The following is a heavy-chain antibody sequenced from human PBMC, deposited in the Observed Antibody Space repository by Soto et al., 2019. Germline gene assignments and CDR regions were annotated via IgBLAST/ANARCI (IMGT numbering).Heavy chain of an antibody. V-gene: IGHV3-73*01. D-gene: IGHD3-16*01. Sequence: EVQLVESGGGLVQPGGSLQLSCAASDFTFGDSAVHWIRQASGNGLEWVGRIRGKSRNYATGYAASVKGRFTISRDDSRNTAYLQMNSMKSEDTAVYHCAYDLHYALDIWGQGTLVTVSS. CDR1: DFTFGDSA. CDR3: AYDLHYALDI. J-gene: IGHJ1*01. CDR2: IRGKSRNYAT.